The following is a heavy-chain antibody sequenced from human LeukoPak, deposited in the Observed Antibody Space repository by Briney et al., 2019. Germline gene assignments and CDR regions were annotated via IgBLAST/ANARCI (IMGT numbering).Heavy chain of an antibody. V-gene: IGHV3-23*01. Sequence: GGSLRLSCAASGFTFSSYAMSWVRQAPGKGLEWVSAISGSGGSTYYADSVKGRFTISRDNAKNSLYLQMNSLRAEDTAVYYCARDYYNILTGYYTHYFDYWGQGTLVTVSS. D-gene: IGHD3-9*01. CDR2: ISGSGGST. CDR1: GFTFSSYA. CDR3: ARDYYNILTGYYTHYFDY. J-gene: IGHJ4*02.